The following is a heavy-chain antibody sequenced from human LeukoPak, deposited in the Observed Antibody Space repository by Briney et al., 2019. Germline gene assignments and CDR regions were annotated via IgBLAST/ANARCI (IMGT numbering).Heavy chain of an antibody. CDR1: GFSSYS. CDR3: ARDPWGTHAY. Sequence: GGSLRLSCAASGFSSYSLNWVRQAPGKELEWVSSISSDSDYIYYADSVKGRFTISRDNAKNSLYLQMNSLRAEDTAIYYCARDPWGTHAYWGQGTLVTVSS. D-gene: IGHD3-16*01. V-gene: IGHV3-21*01. J-gene: IGHJ4*02. CDR2: ISSDSDYI.